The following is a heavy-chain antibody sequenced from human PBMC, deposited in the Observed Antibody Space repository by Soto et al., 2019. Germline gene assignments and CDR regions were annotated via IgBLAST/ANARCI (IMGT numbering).Heavy chain of an antibody. D-gene: IGHD6-13*01. Sequence: SETLSLTCTVSGGSMRNYFWTWIRQPPGKGLEWIGYIHYSGTTSFFPSYNPSLRSRVTISEDTSKNQFSLKLLSVTTADPAVYFCAAGEASSRNLAPYYLDFCGQGTLVTVSS. CDR3: AAGEASSRNLAPYYLDF. V-gene: IGHV4-59*01. CDR2: IHYSGTT. J-gene: IGHJ4*02. CDR1: GGSMRNYF.